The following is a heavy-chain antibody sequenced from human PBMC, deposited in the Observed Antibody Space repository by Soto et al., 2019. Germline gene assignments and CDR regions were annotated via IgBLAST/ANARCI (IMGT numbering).Heavy chain of an antibody. D-gene: IGHD2-15*01. CDR1: GFTFGSYW. Sequence: EVQLVESGGGLVQPGGSLRLSCAVSGFTFGSYWMNWVRQAPGKGLEWVSSISSSSSYIYYADSVKGRFTISRDNAKNSLYLQMNSLRAEDTAVYYCAREGGYCSGGSCYRYGMDVWGQGTTVTVSS. CDR2: ISSSSSYI. CDR3: AREGGYCSGGSCYRYGMDV. V-gene: IGHV3-21*01. J-gene: IGHJ6*02.